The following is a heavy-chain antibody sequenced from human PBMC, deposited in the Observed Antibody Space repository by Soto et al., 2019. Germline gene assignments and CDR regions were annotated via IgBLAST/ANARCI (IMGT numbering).Heavy chain of an antibody. CDR2: INHSGST. V-gene: IGHV4-34*01. CDR1: GGSVSGYY. D-gene: IGHD6-13*01. Sequence: PSETLSLTCAVYGGSVSGYYWSWIRQPPGEGLEWIGEINHSGSTNYNPSLKSRVTISVDTSKNQFSLKLSSVTAADTAVYYCARVAGYSSSWYPAVVWGKGTTVTVS. CDR3: ARVAGYSSSWYPAVV. J-gene: IGHJ6*03.